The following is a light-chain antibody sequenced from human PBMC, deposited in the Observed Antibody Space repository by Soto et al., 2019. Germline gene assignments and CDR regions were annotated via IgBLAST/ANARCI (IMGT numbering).Light chain of an antibody. CDR2: EVS. J-gene: IGLJ2*01. CDR1: SSDIDAYNY. V-gene: IGLV2-8*01. Sequence: QSALTQPPSASGSPGQSVAISCTVTSSDIDAYNYVSWYQQHPGKVPKLILYEVSKRPSGVPDRFSGSRSGNTASLTVSGLQAEDEADYYCCSDVGGNDWVFGGGTKLTVL. CDR3: CSDVGGNDWV.